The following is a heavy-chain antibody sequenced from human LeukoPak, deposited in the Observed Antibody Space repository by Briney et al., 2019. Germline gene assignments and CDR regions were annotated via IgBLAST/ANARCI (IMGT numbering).Heavy chain of an antibody. CDR2: IYPGDSDT. CDR1: GYSFINYW. V-gene: IGHV5-51*01. CDR3: ARGSITMIVVVMAFDI. J-gene: IGHJ3*02. Sequence: GESLKISCKGSGYSFINYWIVWVRQMPGKGLEWMGIIYPGDSDTRYSPSFQGQVTISADKSISTAYLQWSSLKASDTAMYYCARGSITMIVVVMAFDIWGQGTMVTVSS. D-gene: IGHD3-22*01.